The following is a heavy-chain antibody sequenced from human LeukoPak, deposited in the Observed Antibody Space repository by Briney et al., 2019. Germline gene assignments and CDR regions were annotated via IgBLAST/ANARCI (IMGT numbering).Heavy chain of an antibody. D-gene: IGHD6-13*01. CDR2: ISSSSTYI. J-gene: IGHJ3*02. CDR1: GFTFSSYS. Sequence: GGSLRLSCAASGFTFSSYSMNWVRQAPGKGLEWVSSISSSSTYIYYADSVKGRFTISRDNAKNSLHLQMNSLGAEDTAVYYCARNRYGSSLDAFDIWGQGTVVTVSS. CDR3: ARNRYGSSLDAFDI. V-gene: IGHV3-21*01.